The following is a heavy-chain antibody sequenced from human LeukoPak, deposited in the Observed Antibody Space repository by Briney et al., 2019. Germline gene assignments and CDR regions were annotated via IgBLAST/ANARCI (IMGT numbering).Heavy chain of an antibody. J-gene: IGHJ3*02. D-gene: IGHD3-22*01. Sequence: PGRSLRLSCAASGFTFSSYGMHWVRQAPGKGLEWVAVIWYDGSNKYYADSVKGRFTISRDNSKNTLYPQMNSLRAEDTAVYYCAKSMDYYDSSGYHPYDAFDIWGQGTMVTVSS. CDR3: AKSMDYYDSSGYHPYDAFDI. CDR2: IWYDGSNK. V-gene: IGHV3-33*06. CDR1: GFTFSSYG.